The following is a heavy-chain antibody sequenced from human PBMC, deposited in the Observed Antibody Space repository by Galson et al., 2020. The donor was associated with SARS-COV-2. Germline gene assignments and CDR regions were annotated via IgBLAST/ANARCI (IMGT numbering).Heavy chain of an antibody. CDR1: GGTISSGCYS. Sequence: SETLSLTCVVSGGTISSGCYSWSWLRQPPGKGLEWIGYIYYSGSTYYNPSLKSRVTISVDSSKNQFSLKLTSVTAADTAVYYCARAGYYDILTGYRHDAFDIWGQGTMVTVSS. CDR3: ARAGYYDILTGYRHDAFDI. V-gene: IGHV4-30-4*07. CDR2: IYYSGST. J-gene: IGHJ3*02. D-gene: IGHD3-9*01.